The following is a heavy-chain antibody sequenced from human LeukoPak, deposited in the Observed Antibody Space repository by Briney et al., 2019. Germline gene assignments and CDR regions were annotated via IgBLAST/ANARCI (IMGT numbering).Heavy chain of an antibody. CDR3: ARGQGSGSPINP. D-gene: IGHD3-10*01. CDR1: GGSISSSTYY. CDR2: IYETGST. Sequence: SETLSLTCAVSGGSISSSTYYWGWIRQPPGKGLEWIGCIYETGSTYYKPSLKSRVTISVDTSKNQFSLKLTSVTAADTAVYYCARGQGSGSPINPWGQGTLVTVSS. V-gene: IGHV4-39*02. J-gene: IGHJ5*02.